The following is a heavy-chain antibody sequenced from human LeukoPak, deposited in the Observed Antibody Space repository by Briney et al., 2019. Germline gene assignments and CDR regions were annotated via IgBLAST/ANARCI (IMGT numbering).Heavy chain of an antibody. J-gene: IGHJ4*02. Sequence: GGSLRLSCAASGFTFSSYGMHWVRQAPGKGLEWVAVISYDGSNKYYADSVKGRFTISRDNSKNTLSLQMNSLRAEDTAVYYCARELPPLEKYYFDYWGQGTLVTVSS. CDR3: ARELPPLEKYYFDY. D-gene: IGHD3-3*01. CDR1: GFTFSSYG. V-gene: IGHV3-33*05. CDR2: ISYDGSNK.